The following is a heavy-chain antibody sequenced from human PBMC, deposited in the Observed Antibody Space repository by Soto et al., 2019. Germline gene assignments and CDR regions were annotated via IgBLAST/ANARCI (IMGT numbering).Heavy chain of an antibody. V-gene: IGHV3-23*01. CDR2: ISGSGGST. Sequence: GGSLRHSCAASGFTFSSYAMSWVRQAPGKGLEWVSAISGSGGSTYYAESVKGRFTISRDNSKNTLYLQMNSLRAEDTAVYFCAKVGITMVRGPHDAFDIWGQGTMVTVSS. D-gene: IGHD3-10*01. CDR3: AKVGITMVRGPHDAFDI. CDR1: GFTFSSYA. J-gene: IGHJ3*02.